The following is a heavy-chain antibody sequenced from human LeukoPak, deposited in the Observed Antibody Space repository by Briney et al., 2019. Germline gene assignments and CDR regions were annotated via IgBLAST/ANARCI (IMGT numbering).Heavy chain of an antibody. CDR2: IYYSGST. Sequence: SETLTLTCTVSGGSISSYYWSWIRQPPGKGLEWIGYIYYSGSTNYNPSLKSRVTISVDTSKNQFSLKLSSVTAADTAVYYCARLPVVRGVITEGRDVWGQGTTVTVSS. CDR3: ARLPVVRGVITEGRDV. J-gene: IGHJ6*02. V-gene: IGHV4-59*01. D-gene: IGHD3-10*01. CDR1: GGSISSYY.